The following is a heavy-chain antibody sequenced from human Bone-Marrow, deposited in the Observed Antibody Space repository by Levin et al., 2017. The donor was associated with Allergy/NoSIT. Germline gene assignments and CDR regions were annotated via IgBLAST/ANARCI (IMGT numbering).Heavy chain of an antibody. CDR2: INSDGSKT. CDR1: GFTFSDYW. V-gene: IGHV3-74*01. D-gene: IGHD3-3*01. CDR3: VRHPTYYDFWSGYPYSWFDL. Sequence: GGSLRLSCAASGFTFSDYWMHWVRQAPGKGLVWVSNINSDGSKTRYADSVKGRFTISRDNGRNTLYLQMNSLRVDDTAVYYCVRHPTYYDFWSGYPYSWFDLWGQGTLVTVSS. J-gene: IGHJ5*02.